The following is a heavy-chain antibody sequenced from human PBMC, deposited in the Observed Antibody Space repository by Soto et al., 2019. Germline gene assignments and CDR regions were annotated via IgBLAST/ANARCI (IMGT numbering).Heavy chain of an antibody. D-gene: IGHD6-13*01. V-gene: IGHV1-18*04. CDR3: ALLRIAAAADNWFDP. CDR1: GYTFTSYG. J-gene: IGHJ5*02. CDR2: ISAYNGNT. Sequence: QVPLVQSGAEVKKPGASVKVSCKASGYTFTSYGISWVRQAPGQGLEWMGWISAYNGNTNYAQKLQGRVTMTTDPSTSTAYMELSSLRSDDTAVYYCALLRIAAAADNWFDPWGQGTLVTVSS.